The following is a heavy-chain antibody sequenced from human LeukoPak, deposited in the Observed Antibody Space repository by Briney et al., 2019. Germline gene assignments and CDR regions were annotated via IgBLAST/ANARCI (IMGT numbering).Heavy chain of an antibody. CDR1: GGSISSGSYY. V-gene: IGHV4-61*02. CDR3: ARSGGYSNYAFDY. D-gene: IGHD4-11*01. J-gene: IGHJ4*02. Sequence: PSQTLSLTCTVSGGSISSGSYYWSWIRQPAGKGLEWIGRIYTSGSTNYNPSLKSRVTISVDTPKNQFSLKLSSVTAADTAVYYCARSGGYSNYAFDYWGQGTLVTVSS. CDR2: IYTSGST.